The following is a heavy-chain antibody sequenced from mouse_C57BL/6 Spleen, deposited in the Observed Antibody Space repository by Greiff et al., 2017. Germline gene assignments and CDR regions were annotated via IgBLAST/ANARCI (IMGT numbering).Heavy chain of an antibody. D-gene: IGHD1-1*01. CDR2: IWSGGST. CDR3: ASPFYEGYDMDY. J-gene: IGHJ4*01. Sequence: QVQLQQSGPGLVQPSQSLSITCAVSGFSLTSYGVHWVRQSPGKGLEWLGVIWSGGSTDYNAAFISRLSISKDNTKSQVFFKMNSLQADDTAIDDCASPFYEGYDMDYWGQGTTGTVSS. CDR1: GFSLTSYG. V-gene: IGHV2-2*01.